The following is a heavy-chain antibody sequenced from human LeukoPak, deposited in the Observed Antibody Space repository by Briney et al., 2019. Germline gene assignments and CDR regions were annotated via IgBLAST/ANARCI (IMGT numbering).Heavy chain of an antibody. CDR3: AKGSSGYFFDL. CDR2: ISNDGGGT. Sequence: RGSLRLSCAASGFIFNNYGLVWVRQAPGKGLEWVSAISNDGGGTTYADFVKGRFSVSRDNSKNTLFLQMNSLRAEDTALYYCAKGSSGYFFDLWGQGTLVTVSS. J-gene: IGHJ4*02. D-gene: IGHD3-22*01. V-gene: IGHV3-23*01. CDR1: GFIFNNYG.